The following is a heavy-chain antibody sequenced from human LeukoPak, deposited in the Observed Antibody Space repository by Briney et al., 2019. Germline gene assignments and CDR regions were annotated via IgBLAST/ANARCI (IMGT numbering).Heavy chain of an antibody. V-gene: IGHV3-7*01. CDR3: ARVEASGYDYGAFDY. CDR2: IKQDRSEK. Sequence: GGSLRLSCAASGFTFNRYWMSWVRQAPGKGLEWVANIKQDRSEKYYVDSVKGRFTISRDNAKNSLYLQMNSLRAEDTAVYYCARVEASGYDYGAFDYWGQGTLVTVSS. J-gene: IGHJ4*02. CDR1: GFTFNRYW. D-gene: IGHD5-12*01.